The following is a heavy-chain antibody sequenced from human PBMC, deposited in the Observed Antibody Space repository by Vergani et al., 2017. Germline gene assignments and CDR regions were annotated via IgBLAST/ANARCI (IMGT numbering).Heavy chain of an antibody. V-gene: IGHV3-23*01. CDR2: ISGSGGST. J-gene: IGHJ5*02. CDR1: GFTFSSYA. CDR3: AKRGDYSNYVRFDP. D-gene: IGHD4-11*01. Sequence: EVQLLESGGGLVQPGGSLRLSCAASGFTFSSYAMSWVSQAPGKGLEWVSAISGSGGSTYYADSVKGRFTISRDNSKNTLYLQMNSLRAEDSALYYCAKRGDYSNYVRFDPWGQGTLVTVSS.